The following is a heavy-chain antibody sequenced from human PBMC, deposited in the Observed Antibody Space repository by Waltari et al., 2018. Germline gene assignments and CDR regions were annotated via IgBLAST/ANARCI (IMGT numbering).Heavy chain of an antibody. CDR3: ARGRGPTYYDFWSGYGGYYYYMDV. CDR2: IYYSGST. CDR1: GGSISSHY. V-gene: IGHV4-59*11. Sequence: QVQLQESGPGLVKPSETLSLTCTVSGGSISSHYWSWIRQPPGKGLEWIGYIYYSGSTNYNPSVKSRVTRSVDTSKNQFALKLSSVTAADTAVYYCARGRGPTYYDFWSGYGGYYYYMDVWGKGTTVTVSS. J-gene: IGHJ6*03. D-gene: IGHD3-3*01.